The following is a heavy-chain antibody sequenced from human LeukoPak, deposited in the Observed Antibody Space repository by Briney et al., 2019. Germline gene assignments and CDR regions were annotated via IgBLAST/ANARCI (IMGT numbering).Heavy chain of an antibody. CDR3: ARDQGGSGLSDYYYYGMDV. D-gene: IGHD3-10*01. V-gene: IGHV4-4*07. J-gene: IGHJ6*02. CDR1: GGSISSYY. Sequence: PSETLSLTCTVSGGSISSYYWSWIRQPAGKGLEWIGRIYTSGSTNYNPSLKSRVTMSVDTSKNQFSLKLSSVTAADTAVYYCARDQGGSGLSDYYYYGMDVWGQGTTVTVSS. CDR2: IYTSGST.